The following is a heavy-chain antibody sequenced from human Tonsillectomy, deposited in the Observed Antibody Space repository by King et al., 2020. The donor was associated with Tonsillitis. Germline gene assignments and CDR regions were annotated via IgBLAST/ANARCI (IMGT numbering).Heavy chain of an antibody. CDR2: ISWNSGSI. D-gene: IGHD2-8*01. V-gene: IGHV3-9*01. CDR1: GFTFDVYA. Sequence: VQLVESGGGLVQPGRSLRLSCAASGFTFDVYAMHWVRQAPGKGLEWVSGISWNSGSIGYADSVKGRFTISRDNAKNSLYLQMNSLRAEDTALYYCAKDSHSGLVYAKGGAFDIWGQGTMVTVSS. J-gene: IGHJ3*02. CDR3: AKDSHSGLVYAKGGAFDI.